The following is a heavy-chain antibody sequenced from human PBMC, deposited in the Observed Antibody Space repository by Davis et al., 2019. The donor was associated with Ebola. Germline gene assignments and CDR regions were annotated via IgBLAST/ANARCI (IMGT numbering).Heavy chain of an antibody. CDR2: MNPNSGNT. Sequence: ASVKVSCKASGYTFTSYDINWVRQATGQGLEWMGWMNPNSGNTGYAQKFQGRVTITRDTSASTAYMELSSLRSEDTAVYYCARDSGSYFSWFDPWGQGTLVTVSS. V-gene: IGHV1-8*01. J-gene: IGHJ5*02. CDR3: ARDSGSYFSWFDP. CDR1: GYTFTSYD. D-gene: IGHD1-26*01.